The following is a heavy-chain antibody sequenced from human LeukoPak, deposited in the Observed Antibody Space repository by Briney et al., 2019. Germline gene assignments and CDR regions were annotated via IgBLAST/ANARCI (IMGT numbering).Heavy chain of an antibody. CDR3: AGGLQIAVAGRVYFAY. Sequence: SETLSLTCAVYGGSLSGYYWSWIRQPPGKGLEWIGSISNSGNTYYNPSLKSPVTMSVDTSKNQFSLNLSPVTAADTAVYYCAGGLQIAVAGRVYFAYWGQGTLVTVSS. D-gene: IGHD6-19*01. V-gene: IGHV4-34*01. J-gene: IGHJ4*02. CDR2: ISNSGNT. CDR1: GGSLSGYY.